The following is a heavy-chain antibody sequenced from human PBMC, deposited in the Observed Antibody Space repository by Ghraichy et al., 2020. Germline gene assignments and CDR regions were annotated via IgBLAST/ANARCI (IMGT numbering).Heavy chain of an antibody. CDR2: ICWDDDK. V-gene: IGHV2-5*02. CDR1: GFSLSTRGVG. D-gene: IGHD3-10*01. J-gene: IGHJ4*02. CDR3: AQGPFYYHNLVTLHFDY. Sequence: SGPTLVKPTQTLTLTCSFSGFSLSTRGVGVGWIRQSPGKALEWLALICWDDDKRYSPSLRSRLTITKDTSENQVVLTMTNMDPVDTGTYYCAQGPFYYHNLVTLHFDYWGQGTQVTVSP.